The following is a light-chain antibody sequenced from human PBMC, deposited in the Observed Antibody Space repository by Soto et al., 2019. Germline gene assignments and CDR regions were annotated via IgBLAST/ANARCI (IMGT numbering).Light chain of an antibody. CDR3: HQYNKWPHT. J-gene: IGKJ2*01. V-gene: IGKV3-20*01. CDR2: GAS. CDR1: QSVSSSY. Sequence: EIVLTQSPGTLCLCPGEKATRSCRASQSVSSSYLAWYQQKPGQAPRLLIYGASSRATGIPARFRGSGSGTDFTLTISSLEPEDSAVYFCHQYNKWPHTFGQGTKVDI.